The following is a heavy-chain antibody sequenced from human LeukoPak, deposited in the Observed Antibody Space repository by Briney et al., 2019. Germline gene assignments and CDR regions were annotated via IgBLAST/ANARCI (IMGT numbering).Heavy chain of an antibody. V-gene: IGHV3-23*01. CDR1: GFTFSSYA. D-gene: IGHD2-15*01. J-gene: IGHJ6*02. Sequence: GGSLRLSCAASGFTFSSYAMSWLRQARGRGLEWVAAISGSGGSTYYADSVKGRFTISRDTSKNTLYLQMNSLRAEDTAVYYCAKAGYCSGGSCSSMDVWGQGTTVTVSS. CDR3: AKAGYCSGGSCSSMDV. CDR2: ISGSGGST.